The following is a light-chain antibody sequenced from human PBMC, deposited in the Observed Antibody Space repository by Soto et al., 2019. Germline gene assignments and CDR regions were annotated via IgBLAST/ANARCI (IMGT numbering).Light chain of an antibody. CDR3: CSSVGYSIVV. Sequence: QSALTQPASVSGSPGQSITISCTGTSSDVGNYNLVSWYQHHPGQAPKLMIYEVTERPSGVSDRFSGSKSGNTASLTISGLQAEDEADYYCCSSVGYSIVVFGGGTKVTV. J-gene: IGLJ2*01. CDR1: SSDVGNYNL. V-gene: IGLV2-23*02. CDR2: EVT.